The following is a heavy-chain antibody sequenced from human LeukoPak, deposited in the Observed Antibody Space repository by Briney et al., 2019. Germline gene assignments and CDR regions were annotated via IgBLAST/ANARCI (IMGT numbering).Heavy chain of an antibody. CDR3: ARDRELRYSQGGFDS. Sequence: ASVKVSCKASGYTFIGYYIHWVRQAPGQGLEWMGWVNPSSGDTNYAQQFQGRLTLTRDTSISTAYMQLSRLTSDDTAVYFCARDRELRYSQGGFDSWGQGTLVTVSS. CDR2: VNPSSGDT. D-gene: IGHD3-9*01. J-gene: IGHJ4*02. V-gene: IGHV1-2*02. CDR1: GYTFIGYY.